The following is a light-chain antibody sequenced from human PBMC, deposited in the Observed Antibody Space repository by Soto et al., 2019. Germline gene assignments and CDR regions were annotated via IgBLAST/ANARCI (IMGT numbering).Light chain of an antibody. V-gene: IGKV1-39*01. CDR1: QSISNS. CDR2: AAS. Sequence: DIQLTQSPSSLSSSVGDRVTLTCRASQSISNSLNWYKQKPGRAPKLLSYAASSLQSGVPSRFSGSGSGTDFILTISSLKPEDFETYYCQQSYSTPRDFGQGTRLEI. CDR3: QQSYSTPRD. J-gene: IGKJ5*01.